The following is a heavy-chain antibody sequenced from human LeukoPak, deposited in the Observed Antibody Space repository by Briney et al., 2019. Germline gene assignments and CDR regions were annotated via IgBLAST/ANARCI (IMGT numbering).Heavy chain of an antibody. CDR3: ARAPPKQLLHLY. Sequence: ASVKVSCKASGYTFTSYGISWVRQAPGQGLEWMGAVIPIFSTTNYAQKFQGRVAITTDESTNTAYMELTSLKSEDTAVYYCARAPPKQLLHLYWGQGTLVTVSS. CDR2: VIPIFSTT. D-gene: IGHD6-13*01. CDR1: GYTFTSYG. V-gene: IGHV1-69*05. J-gene: IGHJ4*02.